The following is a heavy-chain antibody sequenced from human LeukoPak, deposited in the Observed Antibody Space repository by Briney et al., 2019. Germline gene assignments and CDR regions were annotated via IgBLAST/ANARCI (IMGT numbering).Heavy chain of an antibody. CDR1: GFTFSSYG. V-gene: IGHV3-33*01. CDR3: ARDRAGICSSTSCYYYYGMDV. Sequence: GGSLRLPCAASGFTFSSYGMHWVRQAPGKGLEWVAVIWYDGSNKYYADSVRGRFTISRDNSKNTLYLQMNSLRAEDTAVYYCARDRAGICSSTSCYYYYGMDVWGQGTTVTVSS. CDR2: IWYDGSNK. J-gene: IGHJ6*02. D-gene: IGHD2-2*01.